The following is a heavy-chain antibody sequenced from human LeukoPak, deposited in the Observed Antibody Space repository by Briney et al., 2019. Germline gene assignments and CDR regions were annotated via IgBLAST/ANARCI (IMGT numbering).Heavy chain of an antibody. CDR2: ISSSSSYI. D-gene: IGHD6-19*01. V-gene: IGHV3-21*01. CDR1: GFTFSSYS. CDR3: ARDLGIAVAA. Sequence: GGSLRLSCAASGFTFSSYSMNWVRQAPGKGLEWVSSISSSSSYIYYADSVKGRFTISRDNAMNSLYLQMNSLRAEDTAVYYCARDLGIAVAAWGQGTLVTVSS. J-gene: IGHJ5*02.